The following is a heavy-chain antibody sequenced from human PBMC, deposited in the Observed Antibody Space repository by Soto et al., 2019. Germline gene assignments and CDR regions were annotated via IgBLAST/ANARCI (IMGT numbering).Heavy chain of an antibody. D-gene: IGHD3-10*01. CDR1: GFRFSAYW. V-gene: IGHV3-74*01. CDR2: IDNDGSA. Sequence: EVRLVESGGGVVQPGGSLRLSCVGSGFRFSAYWIHWVRQVPGRGLFWVSRIDNDGSATYADSVKGRFIISRDNAKNTVYLQMTSVTAEDTAVYYCARDSARAFDYWGQGTGVGVSS. J-gene: IGHJ4*02. CDR3: ARDSARAFDY.